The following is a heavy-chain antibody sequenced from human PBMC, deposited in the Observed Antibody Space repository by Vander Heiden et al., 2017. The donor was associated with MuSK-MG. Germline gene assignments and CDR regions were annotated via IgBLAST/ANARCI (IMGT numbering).Heavy chain of an antibody. Sequence: QVQLVQSGAKLKKPGASLKVSCKAPGYTFTGYYMHWVRQAPGQGLEWMGRINPNSGGTNYAKKLQGIVTMTRDTSISTAYRELSRLSSEETEVYYCAMANRECYRWWRHNWFDPWGQGSLVTVSS. CDR3: AMANRECYRWWRHNWFDP. CDR1: GYTFTGYY. J-gene: IGHJ5*02. CDR2: INPNSGGT. V-gene: IGHV1-2*05. D-gene: IGHD2-15*01.